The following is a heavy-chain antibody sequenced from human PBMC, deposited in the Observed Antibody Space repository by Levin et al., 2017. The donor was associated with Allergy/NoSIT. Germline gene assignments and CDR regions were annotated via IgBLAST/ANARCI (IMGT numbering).Heavy chain of an antibody. Sequence: LSLTCAASGFTFSSYAMHWVRQAPGKGLEWVAVISYDGSNKYYADSVKGRFTISRDNSKNTLYLQMNSLRAEDTAVYYCARDPNSGSYWNFDYWGQGTLVTVSS. CDR2: ISYDGSNK. D-gene: IGHD1-26*01. V-gene: IGHV3-30-3*01. CDR3: ARDPNSGSYWNFDY. J-gene: IGHJ4*02. CDR1: GFTFSSYA.